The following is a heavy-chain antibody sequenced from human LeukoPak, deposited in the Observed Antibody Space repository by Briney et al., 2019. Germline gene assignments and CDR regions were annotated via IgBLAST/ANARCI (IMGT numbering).Heavy chain of an antibody. D-gene: IGHD6-19*01. CDR2: IWYDGSNK. Sequence: GRSLRLSCAASGFTFSSYGMHWVRQAPGKGLEWVAVIWYDGSNKYYADSVKGRSTISRDNSKNTLYLQMNSLRAEDTAVYYCARDHSSGWYSDYFDYWGQGTLVTVSS. J-gene: IGHJ4*02. CDR3: ARDHSSGWYSDYFDY. V-gene: IGHV3-33*01. CDR1: GFTFSSYG.